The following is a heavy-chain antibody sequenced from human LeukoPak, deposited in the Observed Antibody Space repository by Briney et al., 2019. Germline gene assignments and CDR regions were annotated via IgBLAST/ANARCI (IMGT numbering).Heavy chain of an antibody. V-gene: IGHV3-15*07. CDR2: IKSKTDGGTT. Sequence: GGSLRLSCAASGFTFSNAWMNWVRQAPGKGLEWVGRIKSKTDGGTTDYAAPVKGRFTISREDAKNTLYLQMNSLRAEATAVYFCAKDRGYSYAYVDYWGQGTLVTVSS. D-gene: IGHD5-18*01. CDR3: AKDRGYSYAYVDY. J-gene: IGHJ4*02. CDR1: GFTFSNAW.